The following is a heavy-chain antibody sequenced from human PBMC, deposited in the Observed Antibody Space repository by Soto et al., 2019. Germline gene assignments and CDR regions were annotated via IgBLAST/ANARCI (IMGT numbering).Heavy chain of an antibody. Sequence: ASLKVSCKASGYTFTSYGISWVRQAPGQGLEWMGWISAYNGNTNYAQKLQGRVTMTTDTSTSTAYMELRSLRSDDTAVYYCAKGPNVWGSYREYYYGMDVWGQGTTVTVSS. V-gene: IGHV1-18*01. D-gene: IGHD3-16*02. CDR2: ISAYNGNT. J-gene: IGHJ6*02. CDR1: GYTFTSYG. CDR3: AKGPNVWGSYREYYYGMDV.